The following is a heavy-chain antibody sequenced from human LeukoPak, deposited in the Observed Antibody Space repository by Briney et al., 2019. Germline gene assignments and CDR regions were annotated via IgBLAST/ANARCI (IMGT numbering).Heavy chain of an antibody. CDR2: ISGGGETM. CDR1: GFTFSSYE. J-gene: IGHJ4*02. Sequence: GGSLRLSCVASGFTFSSYEMNWVRQAPGKGLEWLSYISGGGETMLYVDSVKGRFTISRDNADNSLSLQMNSLRAEDTAVYYCVRCGRGGSNSMPFLDYWGQGALVTVSS. V-gene: IGHV3-48*03. D-gene: IGHD1-26*01. CDR3: VRCGRGGSNSMPFLDY.